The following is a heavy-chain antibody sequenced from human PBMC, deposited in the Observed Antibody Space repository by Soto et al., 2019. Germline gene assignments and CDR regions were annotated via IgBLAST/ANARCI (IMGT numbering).Heavy chain of an antibody. CDR2: ITTNGHT. CDR3: AKGLLHGRWYAAD. V-gene: IGHV3-23*01. Sequence: EVHLLESGGVLVQPGESLRLSCETSGFTFSNCVMTWLRQPPGKRLEWVSVITTNGHTDYADSVKGRFTISRDNSKNTVYLKMNSLRAEDTAVYYCAKGLLHGRWYAADWGQGTLVTVSS. D-gene: IGHD6-13*01. J-gene: IGHJ4*02. CDR1: GFTFSNCV.